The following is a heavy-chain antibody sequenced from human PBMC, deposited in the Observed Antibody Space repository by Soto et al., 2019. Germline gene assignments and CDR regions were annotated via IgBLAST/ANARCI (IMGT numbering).Heavy chain of an antibody. J-gene: IGHJ4*02. CDR1: GFTCSRYE. Sequence: PGGSLRLSCAASGFTCSRYEMNWVRQAPGKGLEWISYISTSGSTIYYADSVKGRFTISRDNAKNSLYLQMNSLRAEDTAVYYCARELAAAGSFDYWGQGTLVTVSS. CDR3: ARELAAAGSFDY. D-gene: IGHD6-13*01. CDR2: ISTSGSTI. V-gene: IGHV3-48*03.